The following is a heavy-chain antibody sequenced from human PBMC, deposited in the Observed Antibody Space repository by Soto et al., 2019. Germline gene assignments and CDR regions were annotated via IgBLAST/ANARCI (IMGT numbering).Heavy chain of an antibody. J-gene: IGHJ6*02. CDR3: AREGPGIAAAGLPNYYYYGMDV. V-gene: IGHV5-10-1*01. Sequence: GESLKISCKGSGYSFTSYWTSWVRQMPGKGLEWMGRIDPSDSYTNYSPSFQGHVTISADKSISTAYLQWSSLKASDTAMYYCAREGPGIAAAGLPNYYYYGMDVWGQGTTVTVSS. CDR2: IDPSDSYT. CDR1: GYSFTSYW. D-gene: IGHD6-13*01.